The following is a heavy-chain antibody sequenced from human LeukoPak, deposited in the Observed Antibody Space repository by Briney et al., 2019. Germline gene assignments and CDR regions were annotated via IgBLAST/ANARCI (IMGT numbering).Heavy chain of an antibody. J-gene: IGHJ6*03. D-gene: IGHD1-20*01. CDR2: INHSGST. V-gene: IGHV4-34*01. CDR3: ARAWYNWNDAHYYYYMDV. CDR1: GGSFSGYY. Sequence: SETLSLTCAVYGGSFSGYYWSWIRQPPGKGLEWIGEINHSGSTNYNPSLKSRVTISVDTSKNQFSLKLSSVTAADTAVYYCARAWYNWNDAHYYYYMDVWGKGTTVTISS.